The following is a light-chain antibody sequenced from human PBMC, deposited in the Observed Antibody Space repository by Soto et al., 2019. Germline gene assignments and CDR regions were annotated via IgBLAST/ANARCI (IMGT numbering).Light chain of an antibody. CDR3: QQYGSSPRT. Sequence: EIVLTQSPGTLSLSPGERATLSCRASQSVSSNYLAWYQQTPGRPPRLLIYDASSRATGIPDRFRGSGSGTDFTLTISRLEPEDFAVYYCQQYGSSPRTFGQGTKLEI. CDR1: QSVSSNY. CDR2: DAS. V-gene: IGKV3-20*01. J-gene: IGKJ2*01.